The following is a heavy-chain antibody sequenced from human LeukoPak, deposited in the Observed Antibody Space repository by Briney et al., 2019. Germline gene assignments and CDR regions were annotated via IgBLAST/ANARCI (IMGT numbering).Heavy chain of an antibody. CDR1: GFTFSSYG. J-gene: IGHJ5*02. V-gene: IGHV3-33*06. CDR2: IWYDGSNK. CDR3: AKDLSIAAAGTGWFDP. Sequence: GGSLRLSCAASGFTFSSYGMHWVRQAPGKGLEWVAVIWYDGSNKYYADSVKGRFTISRDNSKNTLYLQMNSLRAEDTAVYYCAKDLSIAAAGTGWFDPWGQGTLVTVSS. D-gene: IGHD6-13*01.